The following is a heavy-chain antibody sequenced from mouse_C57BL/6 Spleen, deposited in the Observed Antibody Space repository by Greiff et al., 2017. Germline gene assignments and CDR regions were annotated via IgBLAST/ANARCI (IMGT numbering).Heavy chain of an antibody. D-gene: IGHD1-1*01. J-gene: IGHJ2*01. V-gene: IGHV1-54*01. CDR1: GYAFTNYL. CDR3: ARRYRDYFDY. Sequence: QVQLQQSGAELVRPGTSVKVSCKASGYAFTNYLIEWVKQRPGQGLEWIGVINPGSGGTNYNGKFKGKATLTADKSSSTAYMQLSSLTSEDSAVYFCARRYRDYFDYWGQGTTLTVSS. CDR2: INPGSGGT.